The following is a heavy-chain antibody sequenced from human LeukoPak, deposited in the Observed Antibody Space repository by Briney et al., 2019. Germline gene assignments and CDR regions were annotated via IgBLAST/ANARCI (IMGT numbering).Heavy chain of an antibody. J-gene: IGHJ4*02. CDR1: GGTFSSYA. D-gene: IGHD3-22*01. Sequence: GSSVKVSCKASGGTFSSYAISWVRQAPGQGLEWMGGIIPIFGTANYAQKFQGRVTITADESTSTAYMELSSLRSEDTAVYYCARGGAPYYYDSSGYYGHDYWGQGTLVTVSS. CDR3: ARGGAPYYYDSSGYYGHDY. CDR2: IIPIFGTA. V-gene: IGHV1-69*01.